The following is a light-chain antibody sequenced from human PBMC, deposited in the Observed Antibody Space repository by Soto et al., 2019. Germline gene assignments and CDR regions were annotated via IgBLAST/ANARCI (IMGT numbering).Light chain of an antibody. CDR2: GAS. CDR3: QKYDMDPPAT. J-gene: IGKJ1*01. V-gene: IGKV1-27*01. Sequence: DIQMTQSPSSLSAFVADSVTMSCPASQGIHNFLSWYQHTPRRAPKLLIFGASTLHSGVPSRFSGSGSGTDFTLTITNLQPEDVATYYCQKYDMDPPATFGQGTKVDI. CDR1: QGIHNF.